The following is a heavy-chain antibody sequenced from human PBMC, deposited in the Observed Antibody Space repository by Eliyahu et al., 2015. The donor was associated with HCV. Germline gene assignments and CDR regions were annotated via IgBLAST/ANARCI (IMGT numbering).Heavy chain of an antibody. V-gene: IGHV3-64*01. CDR3: ARGEGYSYGSFDY. D-gene: IGHD5-18*01. CDR1: GFTFSSYA. CDR2: ISNNGGST. J-gene: IGHJ4*02. Sequence: EVQLVESGGNLVQPGGSLRLSCAASGFTFSSYAMYWVRQAPGKGLEYVSAISNNGGSTYYANSVKGSFTISRDNSKNTLYLQMGSLRPEDMAVYYCARGEGYSYGSFDYWGQGTLVTVSS.